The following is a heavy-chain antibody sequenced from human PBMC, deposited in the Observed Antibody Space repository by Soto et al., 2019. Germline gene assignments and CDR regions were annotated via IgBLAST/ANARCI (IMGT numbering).Heavy chain of an antibody. D-gene: IGHD3-10*01. J-gene: IGHJ4*02. CDR1: GGSISSGGYY. V-gene: IGHV4-31*03. Sequence: QVQLQESGPGLVKPSQTLSLTCTVSGGSISSGGYYWSWIRQHPGEGLEWIGYIYYSGSTYYNPSLKSRVTISVDTSKNQFSLKLSSVTAADTAVYYCARGRPVGAALYYFDYWGQGTLVTVSS. CDR3: ARGRPVGAALYYFDY. CDR2: IYYSGST.